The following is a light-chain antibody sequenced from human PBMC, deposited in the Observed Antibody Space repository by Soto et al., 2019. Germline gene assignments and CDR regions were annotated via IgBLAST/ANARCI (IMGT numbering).Light chain of an antibody. J-gene: IGKJ1*01. V-gene: IGKV3-15*01. CDR2: GAS. CDR3: QQYNNWPWT. CDR1: QSVSSN. Sequence: EIVMTQSPATLSVSPGERATLSCRASQSVSSNLAWYQQKPGQAPRLLIYGASTRATGIPARFSGSRSGTEFTLTISSLQSEDFEVYYCQQYNNWPWTFGQGTKVEIK.